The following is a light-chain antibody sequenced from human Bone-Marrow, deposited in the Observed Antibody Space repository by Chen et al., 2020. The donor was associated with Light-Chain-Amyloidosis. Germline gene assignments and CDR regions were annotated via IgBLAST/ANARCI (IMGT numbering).Light chain of an antibody. CDR1: DLPTKY. J-gene: IGLJ2*01. V-gene: IGLV3-25*03. CDR2: RDA. Sequence: SYELTQPPSVSVSPGQTARITCSGDDLPTKYAYWYQQKPGQAPVLVIHRDAERPSGISERFSGSCSGTTATLTISGVQAEDGADYHCQSADSSGPYEVIFGGGTRLTVL. CDR3: QSADSSGPYEVI.